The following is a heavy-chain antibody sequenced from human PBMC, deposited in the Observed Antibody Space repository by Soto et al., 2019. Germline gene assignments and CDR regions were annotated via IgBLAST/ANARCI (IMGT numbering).Heavy chain of an antibody. CDR3: AAYSRSFYYYYYGMDV. D-gene: IGHD6-13*01. V-gene: IGHV3-30*03. CDR1: GFTFSSYG. J-gene: IGHJ6*02. Sequence: GGSLRLSCAASGFTFSSYGMHWVRQAPGKGLEWVAVISYDGSNKYYADSVKGRFTISRDNSKNTLYLQMNSLRAEDTAVYYCAAYSRSFYYYYYGMDVSGQGTTVAVYS. CDR2: ISYDGSNK.